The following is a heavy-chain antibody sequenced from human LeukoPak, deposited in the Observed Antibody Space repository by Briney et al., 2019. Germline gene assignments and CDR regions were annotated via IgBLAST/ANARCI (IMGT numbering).Heavy chain of an antibody. CDR3: TSSTMVRGVTIYWYFDL. Sequence: GGSLRLSCAASGFTFSNAWMSWVRQAPGKGLEWVGRIKSKTDGGTTDYAAPVKGRFTISRDDSKNTLYLQMNSLKTEDTAVYYCTSSTMVRGVTIYWYFDLWGRGTLVTVSP. CDR2: IKSKTDGGTT. J-gene: IGHJ2*01. V-gene: IGHV3-15*01. CDR1: GFTFSNAW. D-gene: IGHD3-10*01.